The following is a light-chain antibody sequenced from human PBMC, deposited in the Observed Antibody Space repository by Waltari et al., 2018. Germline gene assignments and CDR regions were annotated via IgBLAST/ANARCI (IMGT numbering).Light chain of an antibody. J-gene: IGLJ1*01. CDR2: SNS. Sequence: QSVLTQPPSVSGAPGQRVPIPRTGSSPHIGAGYGVPRYQQLPGTAPKLLISSNSNRPSGVPDRFSGSRSGTSASLAITGLQAEDEGDYYCQSYDNSLSGSRVFGTGTKVTVL. CDR3: QSYDNSLSGSRV. V-gene: IGLV1-40*01. CDR1: SPHIGAGYG.